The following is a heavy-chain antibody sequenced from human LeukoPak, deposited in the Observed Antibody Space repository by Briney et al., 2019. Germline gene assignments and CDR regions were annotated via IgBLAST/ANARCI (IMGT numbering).Heavy chain of an antibody. Sequence: LSLTCAVYGGSFSGYYWSWIRQPPGKGLEWVAVISYDGSDKHYGDSVKGRFTISRDNSKNTLYLQMNGLRAEDTAVYYCAKGRGYDFWSGYCDYWGQGTLVTVSS. J-gene: IGHJ4*02. CDR2: ISYDGSDK. V-gene: IGHV3-30*18. D-gene: IGHD3-3*01. CDR3: AKGRGYDFWSGYCDY. CDR1: GGSFSGYY.